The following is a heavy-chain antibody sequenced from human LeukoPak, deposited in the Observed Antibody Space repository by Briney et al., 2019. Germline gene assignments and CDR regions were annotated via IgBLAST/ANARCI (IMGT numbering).Heavy chain of an antibody. CDR3: ARDPPAAGTSYYGMDV. CDR2: IYSGGST. J-gene: IGHJ6*02. D-gene: IGHD6-13*01. CDR1: GFTVSSNY. Sequence: GGSLRLSCAASGFTVSSNYMSWVRQAPGKGLEWVSVIYSGGSTYYADSVKGRFTISRDNSKNTLYLQMNSLRAEDTAVYYCARDPPAAGTSYYGMDVWGQGTTVTVSS. V-gene: IGHV3-66*01.